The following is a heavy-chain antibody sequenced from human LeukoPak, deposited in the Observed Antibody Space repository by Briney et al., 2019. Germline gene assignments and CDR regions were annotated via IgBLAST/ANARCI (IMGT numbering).Heavy chain of an antibody. Sequence: PSETLSLTCTVSGGSISTYYWSWIRKPPGKGLEWIGYIYFSGSTNYNPSLKSRVTISVDTSKNQFSLKLSSVTAADTAVYYCARNHGSSVYYYYGMDVWGQGTTVTVSS. V-gene: IGHV4-59*01. D-gene: IGHD6-6*01. CDR1: GGSISTYY. CDR2: IYFSGST. CDR3: ARNHGSSVYYYYGMDV. J-gene: IGHJ6*02.